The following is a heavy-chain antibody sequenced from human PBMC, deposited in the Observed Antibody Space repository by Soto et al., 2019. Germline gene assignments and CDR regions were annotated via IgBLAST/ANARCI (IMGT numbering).Heavy chain of an antibody. CDR2: IHYSGNG. CDR1: GASISSNNHY. CDR3: ARQDFYFDDQPRHFDS. V-gene: IGHV4-39*01. Sequence: QLHLQESGPGLVKPSETLSLTCTVSGASISSNNHYWGWIRQPPVKGPEWIGSIHYSGNGYYNPTLKSRVTISVNTSKNQFSLNLRSVTAADTAADFGARQDFYFDDQPRHFDSWGQGTLVTVSS. J-gene: IGHJ4*02. D-gene: IGHD3-22*01.